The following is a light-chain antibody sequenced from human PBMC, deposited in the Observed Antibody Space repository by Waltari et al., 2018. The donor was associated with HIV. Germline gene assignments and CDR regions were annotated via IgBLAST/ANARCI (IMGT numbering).Light chain of an antibody. J-gene: IGLJ2*01. CDR2: GKN. V-gene: IGLV3-19*01. Sequence: SSELTQDPAVSVALGQTVRITCQGDNLRNYYASWYQQKPGKAPVVVISGKNSRPSGIPDRFSGSSSGSTASLTITETQAEDEADYYCSSRDSSGNHVVFGGGTKLTVL. CDR3: SSRDSSGNHVV. CDR1: NLRNYY.